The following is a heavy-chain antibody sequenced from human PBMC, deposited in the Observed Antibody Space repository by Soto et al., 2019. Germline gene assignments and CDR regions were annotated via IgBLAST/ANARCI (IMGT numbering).Heavy chain of an antibody. Sequence: SETLSLTCTVSGGSISSSSYYWGWIRQPPGKGLEWIGSIYYSGSTYYNPSLKSRVTISVDTSKNQFSLKLSSVTAADTAVYNCARHLRGGLEGGYYPFPYCYSYYYMDVWCKGTTVSVSS. D-gene: IGHD3-3*01. CDR2: IYYSGST. CDR3: ARHLRGGLEGGYYPFPYCYSYYYMDV. CDR1: GGSISSSSYY. J-gene: IGHJ6*03. V-gene: IGHV4-39*01.